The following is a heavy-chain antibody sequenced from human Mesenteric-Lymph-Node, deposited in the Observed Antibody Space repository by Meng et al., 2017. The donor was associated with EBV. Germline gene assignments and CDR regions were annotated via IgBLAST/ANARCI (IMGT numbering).Heavy chain of an antibody. CDR3: ARGGMITFGGVIVALADFDY. CDR1: VGSIRSTQW. Sequence: QVQLQGADPRLLKPSGPLAPTCPVSVGSIRSTQWWSWVRQAPGKGLEWIGEINHRGSTNYNPSLKSRVTISVDTSKNQFSLKLSSVTAADTAVYYCARGGMITFGGVIVALADFDYWGQGTLVTVSS. D-gene: IGHD3-16*02. J-gene: IGHJ4*02. V-gene: IGHV4-4*02. CDR2: INHRGST.